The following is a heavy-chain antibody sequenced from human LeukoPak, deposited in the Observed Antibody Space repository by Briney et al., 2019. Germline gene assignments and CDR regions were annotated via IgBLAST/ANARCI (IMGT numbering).Heavy chain of an antibody. D-gene: IGHD3-22*01. CDR1: GDSISSSSYY. Sequence: SETLSLTCSISGDSISSSSYYWAWIRQPPGKGLEWIGSIYYFGSTYYNPSLKSRVTISVDTSKNQFSLKLSSVTASDTAVYYCARGWHGTIYHSSGYHPLLDYWGQGTLVTVSS. CDR2: IYYFGST. CDR3: ARGWHGTIYHSSGYHPLLDY. J-gene: IGHJ4*02. V-gene: IGHV4-39*07.